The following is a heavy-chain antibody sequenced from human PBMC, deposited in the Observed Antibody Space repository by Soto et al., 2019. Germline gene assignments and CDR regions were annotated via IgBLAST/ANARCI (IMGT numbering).Heavy chain of an antibody. Sequence: EEQLLESGGGLVQPGGSLRLSCAGSGFTFAYSMTWVRQAPGKGLEWVASISGSGGSTWYADSVKGRFTISRDNSKNTLYLQMNSLGAEDTALSYCAKLMIAVGANSAFDIWGQGTVVTVSS. CDR1: GFTFAYS. CDR2: ISGSGGST. J-gene: IGHJ3*02. D-gene: IGHD1-26*01. V-gene: IGHV3-23*01. CDR3: AKLMIAVGANSAFDI.